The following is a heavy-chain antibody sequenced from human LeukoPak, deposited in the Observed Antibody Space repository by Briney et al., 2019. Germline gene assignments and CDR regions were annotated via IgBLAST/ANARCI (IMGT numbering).Heavy chain of an antibody. Sequence: GGSLRLSCAASGFTFSSYSMNWVRQAPGKGLEWVSSISSSSSYIYYADSVKGRFTISRDNAKSSLYLQMNSLRAEDTAVYYCARGRYCSSTSCQYYGMDVWGQGTTVTVSS. CDR2: ISSSSSYI. D-gene: IGHD2-2*01. J-gene: IGHJ6*02. CDR3: ARGRYCSSTSCQYYGMDV. V-gene: IGHV3-21*01. CDR1: GFTFSSYS.